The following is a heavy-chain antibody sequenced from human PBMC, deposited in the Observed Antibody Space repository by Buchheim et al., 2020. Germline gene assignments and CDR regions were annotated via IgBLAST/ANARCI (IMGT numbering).Heavy chain of an antibody. V-gene: IGHV3-30-3*01. CDR1: GFTFSSYA. CDR3: ARSMVRGVIIGGLDY. Sequence: VQLVESGGGVVQPGRSLRLSCAASGFTFSSYAMHWVRQAPGKGLEWVAVISYDGSNKYYADSVKGRFTISRDNSKNTLYLQMNSLRAEDTAVYYCARSMVRGVIIGGLDYWGQGTL. D-gene: IGHD3-10*01. J-gene: IGHJ4*02. CDR2: ISYDGSNK.